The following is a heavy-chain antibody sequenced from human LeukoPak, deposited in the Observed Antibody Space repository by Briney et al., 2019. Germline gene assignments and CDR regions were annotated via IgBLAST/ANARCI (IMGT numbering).Heavy chain of an antibody. CDR2: IYTGGST. CDR3: TRWYGGHGFDY. CDR1: GGSITGYY. V-gene: IGHV4-4*07. J-gene: IGHJ4*02. Sequence: SETLSLTCTVSGGSITGYYWSWIRQPAGKGLEWIGRIYTGGSTNYNPSLKSPVTMSVDTSKNQFSLKLSSVTAADTAIYYCTRWYGGHGFDYWGQGTLVTVSS. D-gene: IGHD4-23*01.